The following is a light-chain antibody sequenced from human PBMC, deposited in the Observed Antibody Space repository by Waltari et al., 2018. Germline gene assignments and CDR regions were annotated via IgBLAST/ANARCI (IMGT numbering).Light chain of an antibody. J-gene: IGKJ1*01. V-gene: IGKV1-NL1*01. CDR3: QQYYITPRT. CDR2: AAS. Sequence: DMQMTQSPSSLSASVGDRVTITCRASHGISNSLAWYQQKPGKAPKLLLYAASRLESGVPSRFSGSGSGTEYTLTISSLQPEDFATYYCQQYYITPRTFGQGTKVEIK. CDR1: HGISNS.